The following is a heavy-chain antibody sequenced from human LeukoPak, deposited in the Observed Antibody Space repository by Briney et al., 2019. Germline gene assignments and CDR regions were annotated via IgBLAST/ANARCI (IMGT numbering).Heavy chain of an antibody. CDR2: IYTSGST. CDR1: GGSISSSSYY. D-gene: IGHD1-26*01. CDR3: ARVVVGATYRNYYFDY. V-gene: IGHV4-61*02. J-gene: IGHJ4*02. Sequence: SETLSLTCTVSGGSISSSSYYWGWIRQPAGKGLEWIGRIYTSGSTNYNPSLKSRVTISVDTSKNQFSLKLSSVTAADTAVYYCARVVVGATYRNYYFDYWGQGTLVTVSS.